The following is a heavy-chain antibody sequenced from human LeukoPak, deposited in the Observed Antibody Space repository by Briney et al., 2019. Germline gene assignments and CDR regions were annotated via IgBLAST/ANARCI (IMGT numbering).Heavy chain of an antibody. CDR1: GFTLSNYD. CDR3: ARRGIVVRGFLIGLHKQAYYFDY. J-gene: IGHJ4*02. CDR2: IRESGGGT. D-gene: IGHD3-10*01. Sequence: PGGSLRLSCAASGFTLSNYDMIWVRQAPGRGLEWVSGIRESGGGTYYTDSVKGRFTVSRDSSKNTLYLQMNSLRAEDTAVYYCARRGIVVRGFLIGLHKQAYYFDYWGQGALVTVSS. V-gene: IGHV3-23*01.